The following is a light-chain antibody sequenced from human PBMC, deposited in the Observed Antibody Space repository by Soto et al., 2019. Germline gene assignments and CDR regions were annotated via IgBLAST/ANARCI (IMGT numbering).Light chain of an antibody. Sequence: DIQMTQSPSTLSASVGDRVTITCRASQSLTSWLAWYQQKPGKAPKLLIYEAPNLESGVPSRFSGSGSGTEFTLTISSLQPDDFATYYCQQYNSFTWTFGQGTKVEIK. CDR1: QSLTSW. J-gene: IGKJ1*01. CDR3: QQYNSFTWT. CDR2: EAP. V-gene: IGKV1-5*03.